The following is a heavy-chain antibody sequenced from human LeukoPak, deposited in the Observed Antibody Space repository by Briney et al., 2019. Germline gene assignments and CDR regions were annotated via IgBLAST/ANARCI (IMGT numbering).Heavy chain of an antibody. Sequence: GASVKVSCKASGYTFTGYYMHWVRQAPGQGLEWMGWINPNSGGTNYARKFQGRVTMTRDTSISTAYMELSRLRSDDTAVYYCARGLRYFDWLFDYWGQGTLVTVSS. CDR2: INPNSGGT. J-gene: IGHJ4*02. CDR3: ARGLRYFDWLFDY. D-gene: IGHD3-9*01. V-gene: IGHV1-2*02. CDR1: GYTFTGYY.